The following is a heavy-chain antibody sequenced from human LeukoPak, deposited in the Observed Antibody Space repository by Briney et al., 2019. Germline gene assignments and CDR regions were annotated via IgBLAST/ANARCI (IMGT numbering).Heavy chain of an antibody. V-gene: IGHV3-21*04. J-gene: IGHJ6*03. CDR3: TKGGLQYPPGYYYYMDV. CDR2: MSSSRRYI. D-gene: IGHD4-11*01. Sequence: PGGSLRLSCVASGFTFSSYTMNWVRQAPGKGLEWVSSMSSSRRYIYYADSVKGRFTISRDNAKNTLYLQMNSLRAEDAAVYYCTKGGLQYPPGYYYYMDVWGKGTTVTVSS. CDR1: GFTFSSYT.